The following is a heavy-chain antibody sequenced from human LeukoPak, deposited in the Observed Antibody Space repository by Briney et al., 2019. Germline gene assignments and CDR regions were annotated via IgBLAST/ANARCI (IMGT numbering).Heavy chain of an antibody. CDR2: IIPIFGTA. D-gene: IGHD1-1*01. CDR1: GGTFSSYA. CDR3: ARAGLEPLTNYYYMDV. Sequence: SVKVSCKASGGTFSSYAISWVRQAPGQGLEWMGGIIPIFGTANYAQKFQGRVTITTDESTSTAYMELSSLRSEDTAVYYCARAGLEPLTNYYYMDVWGKGTTVTVSS. J-gene: IGHJ6*03. V-gene: IGHV1-69*05.